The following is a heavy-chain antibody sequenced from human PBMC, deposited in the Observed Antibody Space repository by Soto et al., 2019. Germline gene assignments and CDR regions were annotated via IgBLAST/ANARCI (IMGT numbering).Heavy chain of an antibody. Sequence: ASVKVSCKASGYTFTSYGISWVRQAPGQGLEWMGWISAYNGNTNYAQKLQGRVTMTTDTSTSTAYMELRSLRSDDTAVYYCATSGYDFWSGYNPLDYYQGMDVWGQGTRGPSP. V-gene: IGHV1-18*01. J-gene: IGHJ6*02. CDR2: ISAYNGNT. CDR3: ATSGYDFWSGYNPLDYYQGMDV. CDR1: GYTFTSYG. D-gene: IGHD3-3*01.